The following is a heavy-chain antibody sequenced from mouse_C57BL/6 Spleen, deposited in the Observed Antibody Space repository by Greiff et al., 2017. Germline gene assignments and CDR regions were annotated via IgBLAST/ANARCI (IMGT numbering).Heavy chain of an antibody. D-gene: IGHD4-1*01. Sequence: DVMLVESGGGLVKPGGSLKLSCAASGFTFSDYGMHWVRQAPEKGLEWVAYISSGSSTIYYADTVKGRFTISRDNAKNTLFLQMTSLRSEDTAMYYCARVEKTGTRLFDYWGQGTTLTVSS. V-gene: IGHV5-17*01. J-gene: IGHJ2*01. CDR1: GFTFSDYG. CDR2: ISSGSSTI. CDR3: ARVEKTGTRLFDY.